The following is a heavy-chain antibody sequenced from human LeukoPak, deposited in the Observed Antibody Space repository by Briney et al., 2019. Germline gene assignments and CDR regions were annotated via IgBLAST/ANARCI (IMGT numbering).Heavy chain of an antibody. D-gene: IGHD3-10*01. J-gene: IGHJ6*03. V-gene: IGHV4-34*01. Sequence: SETLSLTCAVYGGSFSGYYWSWIRQPPGKGLEWIGEINRSGSTNYNPSLKSRVTISVDTSKNQFSLNLISVTAGDTAVYYCARGGGRYYMDVWGKGPTVTVSS. CDR3: ARGGGRYYMDV. CDR2: INRSGST. CDR1: GGSFSGYY.